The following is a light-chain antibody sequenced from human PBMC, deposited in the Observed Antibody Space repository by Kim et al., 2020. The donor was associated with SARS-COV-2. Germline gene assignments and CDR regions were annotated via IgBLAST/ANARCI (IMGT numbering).Light chain of an antibody. CDR2: WAS. J-gene: IGKJ2*01. CDR3: QQYYTTPPAYT. V-gene: IGKV4-1*01. CDR1: QSILYRYNNKNY. Sequence: TINCKSSQSILYRYNNKNYLAWYQQKRRQPPKLLLYWASTREPGVPDRFSGSGSGTDFTLTISSVQAEDVASYYCQQYYTTPPAYTFGQGTKLEI.